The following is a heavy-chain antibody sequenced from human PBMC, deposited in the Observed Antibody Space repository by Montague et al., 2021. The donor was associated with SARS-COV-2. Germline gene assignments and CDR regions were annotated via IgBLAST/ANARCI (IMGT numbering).Heavy chain of an antibody. CDR2: VTISGTT. D-gene: IGHD6-6*01. V-gene: IGHV4-4*07. CDR3: ARTPTRPLSLDS. Sequence: SETLSLTCAVSGGSITGLSWSWVRQPAGKGLEWIGRVTISGTTNYSPSLMSRVTMSVDTSKNQFSLNLNSVTAADTAIYYCARTPTRPLSLDSWGQGTLVTVSS. CDR1: GGSITGLS. J-gene: IGHJ4*02.